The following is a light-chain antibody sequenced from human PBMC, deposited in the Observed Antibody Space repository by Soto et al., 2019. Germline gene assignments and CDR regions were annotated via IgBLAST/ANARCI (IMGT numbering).Light chain of an antibody. CDR3: QQCSTTPLT. J-gene: IGKJ4*01. CDR2: DAS. V-gene: IGKV3-20*01. CDR1: QNVAKNY. Sequence: EIVLTQSPGTLSLSPGERATLSCRASQNVAKNYLAWYQQKPGQAPRLLIDDASRRATGIPDRFSGSGSGTDITLTISRLEPEDFAVYYCQQCSTTPLTFGGGTKVEI.